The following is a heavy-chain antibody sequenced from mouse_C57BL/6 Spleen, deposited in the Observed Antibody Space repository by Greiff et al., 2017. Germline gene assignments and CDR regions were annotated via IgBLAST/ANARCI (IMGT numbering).Heavy chain of an antibody. V-gene: IGHV1-69*01. CDR2: IDPSDSYT. Sequence: QVQLQQPGAELVMPGASVKLSCKASGYTFTSYWMHWVKQRPGQGLEWIGEIDPSDSYTNYNQKFKGKSTLTVDKSSSTAYMQLSSLTSEDSAVYYCASGGTRFDYWGQGTTLTVSS. J-gene: IGHJ2*01. CDR3: ASGGTRFDY. CDR1: GYTFTSYW. D-gene: IGHD4-1*01.